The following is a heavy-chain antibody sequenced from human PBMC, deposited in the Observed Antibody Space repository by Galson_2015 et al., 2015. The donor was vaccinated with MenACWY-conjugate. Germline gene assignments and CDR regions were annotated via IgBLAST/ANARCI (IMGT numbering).Heavy chain of an antibody. CDR3: ATDRPYCSSTSCPRSTYYYYYYGMDV. V-gene: IGHV1-24*01. Sequence: SVKVSCKVSGYTLTELSMHWVRQAPGKGLEWMGGFDPEDGETIYAQKFQGRVTMTEDTSTDTAYMELSSLRSEDTAVYYCATDRPYCSSTSCPRSTYYYYYYGMDVWGQGTTVTVSS. CDR2: FDPEDGET. D-gene: IGHD2-2*01. J-gene: IGHJ6*02. CDR1: GYTLTELS.